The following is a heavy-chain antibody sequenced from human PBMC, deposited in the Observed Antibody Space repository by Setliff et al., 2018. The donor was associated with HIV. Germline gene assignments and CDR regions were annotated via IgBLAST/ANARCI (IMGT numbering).Heavy chain of an antibody. CDR1: GFSFTNYY. D-gene: IGHD2-21*01. Sequence: SGGSLRLSCAASGFSFTNYYMSWIRQAPGKGLELLSYISVSGTDIKYADSVKGRFTIPRDNAKNSLYLQMNSLRAEDTAVYYCATDPRRLSYWGQGTLVTVSS. V-gene: IGHV3-11*04. J-gene: IGHJ4*02. CDR2: ISVSGTDI. CDR3: ATDPRRLSY.